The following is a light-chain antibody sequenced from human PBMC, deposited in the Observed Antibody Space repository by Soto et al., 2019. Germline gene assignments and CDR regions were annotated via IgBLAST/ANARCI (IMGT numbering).Light chain of an antibody. CDR1: QSFRNN. J-gene: IGKJ1*01. Sequence: VVFTQSPSTLSLSPGERATLSRRASQSFRNNLAWYQQKPGQAPRLLIYGAFDRATGVPARFSGSRSGTKFTLTISSLQSEDFGIYYCQQYDNWPRWTFGQGTKVDIK. V-gene: IGKV3-15*01. CDR3: QQYDNWPRWT. CDR2: GAF.